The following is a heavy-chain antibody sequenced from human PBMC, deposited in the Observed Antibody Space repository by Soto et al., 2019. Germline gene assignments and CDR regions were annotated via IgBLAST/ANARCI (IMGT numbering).Heavy chain of an antibody. CDR3: AKVPNNGNYECWFDP. D-gene: IGHD1-7*01. Sequence: GSLRLSCAASGFTFSSYGMHWVRQAPGKGLEWVAVISYDGSNKYYADSVKGRFTVSRDNSKNTLKLQMNSLRAEDTDVYYCAKVPNNGNYECWFDPWGQGTLVTVSS. J-gene: IGHJ5*02. CDR1: GFTFSSYG. V-gene: IGHV3-30*18. CDR2: ISYDGSNK.